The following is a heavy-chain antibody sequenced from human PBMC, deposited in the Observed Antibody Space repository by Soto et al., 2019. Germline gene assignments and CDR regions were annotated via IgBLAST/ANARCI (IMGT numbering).Heavy chain of an antibody. CDR2: VYRTGST. D-gene: IGHD6-13*01. CDR1: GGSISTSNW. Sequence: SETLSLTCAVSGGSISTSNWWSWVRQPPGKGLEWIGEVYRTGSTNYNPSLESRLTISVGKSKNQFSLKLTSVTAADTAVYYCARARATIAAAAIFDCWGQGTLVTVSS. J-gene: IGHJ4*02. V-gene: IGHV4-4*02. CDR3: ARARATIAAAAIFDC.